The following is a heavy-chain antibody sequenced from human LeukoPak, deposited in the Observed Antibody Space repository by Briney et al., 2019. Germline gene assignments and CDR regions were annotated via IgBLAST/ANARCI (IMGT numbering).Heavy chain of an antibody. CDR1: GFTFSSYW. CDR3: ARGGDIVVVDNWFDP. CDR2: LKQDGSEK. D-gene: IGHD2-2*01. Sequence: GGSLRLSCAASGFTFSSYWMSWVRQAPGKGLEWVANLKQDGSEKYYVDSVKGRFTISRDNAKNSLYLQMNSLRAEDTAVYYCARGGDIVVVDNWFDPWGQGTLVTVSS. J-gene: IGHJ5*02. V-gene: IGHV3-7*01.